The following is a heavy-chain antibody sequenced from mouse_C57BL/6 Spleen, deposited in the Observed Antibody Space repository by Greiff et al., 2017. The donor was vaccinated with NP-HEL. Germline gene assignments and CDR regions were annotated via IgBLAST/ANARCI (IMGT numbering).Heavy chain of an antibody. Sequence: EVQLVESGGGLVKPGGSLKLSCAASGFTFSDYGMHWVRQAPEKGLEWVAYISSGSSTIYYADTVKGRFTISRDNAKNTLFLQMTSLRSEDTAMYYCARGFTTVVPWYFDVWGTGTTVTVSS. J-gene: IGHJ1*03. V-gene: IGHV5-17*01. CDR1: GFTFSDYG. CDR2: ISSGSSTI. CDR3: ARGFTTVVPWYFDV. D-gene: IGHD1-1*01.